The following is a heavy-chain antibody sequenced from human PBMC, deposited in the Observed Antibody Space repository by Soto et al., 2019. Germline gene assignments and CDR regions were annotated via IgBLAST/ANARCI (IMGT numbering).Heavy chain of an antibody. CDR3: AKDVRYGTRSY. V-gene: IGHV3-23*01. CDR2: ISGSGGST. D-gene: IGHD3-10*01. CDR1: QCTFISYA. J-gene: IGHJ4*02. Sequence: RHWYGAAQCTFISYAVSWVRQAPGKGLEWVSAISGSGGSTYYADSVKGRFTISRDNSKNTLYLQMNSLRAEDTAVYYCAKDVRYGTRSYWGQGPRVTVS.